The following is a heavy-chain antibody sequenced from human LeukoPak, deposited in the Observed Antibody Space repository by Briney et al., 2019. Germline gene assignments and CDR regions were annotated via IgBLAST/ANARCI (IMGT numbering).Heavy chain of an antibody. Sequence: GGSLRLSCAASGFAFSDYAMHWVRQAPGKGLDWVAVISFDGSVKDFADSVKGRFTISRDNSKNTRFLQMNSLRPEDTAVYYCARHFGGFDFWGQGKMVTVSS. CDR2: ISFDGSVK. CDR3: ARHFGGFDF. J-gene: IGHJ3*01. V-gene: IGHV3-30*04. CDR1: GFAFSDYA. D-gene: IGHD4-23*01.